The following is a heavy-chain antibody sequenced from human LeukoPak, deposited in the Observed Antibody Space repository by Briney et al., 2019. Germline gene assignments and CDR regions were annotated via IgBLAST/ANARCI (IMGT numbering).Heavy chain of an antibody. Sequence: SETLSLTCTVSGGSISSYYWSWIRQPPGKGLEWIGYIYYSGSTNYNPSLKSRVTISVDTSKNQFSLKLSSVTAADTAVYYCASTTTVTTYNPGWFDPWGQGTLVTVSS. V-gene: IGHV4-59*01. D-gene: IGHD4-17*01. CDR1: GGSISSYY. CDR2: IYYSGST. CDR3: ASTTTVTTYNPGWFDP. J-gene: IGHJ5*02.